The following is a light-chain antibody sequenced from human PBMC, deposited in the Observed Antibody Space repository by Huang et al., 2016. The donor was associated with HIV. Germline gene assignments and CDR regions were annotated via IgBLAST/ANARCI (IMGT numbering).Light chain of an antibody. V-gene: IGKV1-8*01. CDR1: QDVSDY. J-gene: IGKJ1*01. CDR2: STS. Sequence: AIQITQSPSSLSASTGDRVTVSCRACQDVSDYLAWYQQKPGGAPRLLIYSTSTLQDGVPSRFSGNGSATDFSLTISCLQSDDFATYYCQQYHIFPWTFGQGTKVEI. CDR3: QQYHIFPWT.